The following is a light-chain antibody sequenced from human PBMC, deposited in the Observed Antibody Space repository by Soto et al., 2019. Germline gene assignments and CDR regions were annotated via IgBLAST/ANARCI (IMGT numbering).Light chain of an antibody. CDR1: NSNIGAGYD. CDR2: GHS. Sequence: QSVLTQPPSVSGAPGQRVNIACTGSNSNIGAGYDVHWYRQSPGTAPKLLLSGHSHRPSGVPDRFSGSKSGTSAFLAITGLQPGDEADYYCSSYTGIRVLFGGGTKLTVL. CDR3: SSYTGIRVL. J-gene: IGLJ2*01. V-gene: IGLV1-40*01.